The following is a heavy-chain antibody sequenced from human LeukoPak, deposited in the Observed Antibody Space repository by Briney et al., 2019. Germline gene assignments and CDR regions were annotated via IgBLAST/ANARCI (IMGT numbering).Heavy chain of an antibody. J-gene: IGHJ4*02. D-gene: IGHD3-16*01. CDR3: ARSPYDYVWGSTFDY. Sequence: SETLSLTCIVSGGSISSNTDYWGRIRQPPGKGVEWIGNIYDSESAYYNPSLKSRGTISVHTSKNQFSMKLRSVTAADTAVYSCARSPYDYVWGSTFDYWGQGTLVIVSS. CDR1: GGSISSNTDY. V-gene: IGHV4-39*07. CDR2: IYDSESA.